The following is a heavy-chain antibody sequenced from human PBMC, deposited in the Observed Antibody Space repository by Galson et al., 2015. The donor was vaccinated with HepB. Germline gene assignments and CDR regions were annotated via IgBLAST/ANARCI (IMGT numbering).Heavy chain of an antibody. CDR2: IVVGSGNT. D-gene: IGHD3-22*01. J-gene: IGHJ6*02. CDR1: GFTFTSSA. CDR3: AAGHYYDSSGYFQYYYYYYGMDV. Sequence: SVKVSCKASGFTFTSSAVQWVRQARGQRLEWIGWIVVGSGNTNYAQKFQERVTITRDMSTSTAYMELSSLRSEDTAVYYCAAGHYYDSSGYFQYYYYYYGMDVWGQGTTVTVSS. V-gene: IGHV1-58*01.